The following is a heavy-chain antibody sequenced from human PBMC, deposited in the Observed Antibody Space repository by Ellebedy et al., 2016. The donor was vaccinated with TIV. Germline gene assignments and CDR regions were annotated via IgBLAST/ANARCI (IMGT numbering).Heavy chain of an antibody. V-gene: IGHV3-11*01. J-gene: IGHJ4*02. Sequence: PGWSLRLSCAASGFTFSDYYMSWIRQAPGKGLEWVSYISSTGSTIYYAASVKGRFTISRDNAKNSVYLQMNSLRTGDTDVYYCTSPDILTGYYDYWGQGTLVTVSS. CDR3: TSPDILTGYYDY. CDR2: ISSTGSTI. D-gene: IGHD3-9*01. CDR1: GFTFSDYY.